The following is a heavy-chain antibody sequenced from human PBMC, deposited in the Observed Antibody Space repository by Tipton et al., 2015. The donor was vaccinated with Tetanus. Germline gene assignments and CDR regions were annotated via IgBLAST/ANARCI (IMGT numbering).Heavy chain of an antibody. CDR2: ISNYGGT. Sequence: GSLRLSCAASEFTFSGSAINWVRQASGKGLEWVSSISNYGGTYSADSVKGRFTISRDNSKNTLYHQMNSLRAEDTAVYYCGGFSFSDDLDTWVRATMVTVSS. CDR1: EFTFSGSA. D-gene: IGHD2-15*01. CDR3: GGFSFSDDLDT. J-gene: IGHJ3*02. V-gene: IGHV3-53*01.